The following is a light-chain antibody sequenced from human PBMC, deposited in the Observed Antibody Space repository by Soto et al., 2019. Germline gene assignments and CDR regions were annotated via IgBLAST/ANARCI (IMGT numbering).Light chain of an antibody. J-gene: IGLJ1*01. CDR3: CSYAGNSEV. V-gene: IGLV2-23*02. Sequence: QSALTQPASVSGSPGQSITIPCTGTSGDVGSYNLVSWYQQHPGKAPKLLIYEVTERPSGVSNRFSGSKSGNTASLTISGLQPDDEADYYCCSYAGNSEVFGTGT. CDR2: EVT. CDR1: SGDVGSYNL.